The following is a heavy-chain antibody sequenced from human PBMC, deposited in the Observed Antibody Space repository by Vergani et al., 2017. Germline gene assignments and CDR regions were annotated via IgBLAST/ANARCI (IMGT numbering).Heavy chain of an antibody. CDR1: GGSFTSYH. Sequence: QVQLQQWGGGLLKPSETLSLTCVVNGGSFTSYHWTWIRPSPGEGLEWVGDIDHTGRPDYNPSLKRRLTMSVDNSRNQFSLTLNSVTATDTAIYFCASVNTETNGHLYYYYYMDVWGQGTAVTVS. CDR2: IDHTGRP. D-gene: IGHD4-11*01. CDR3: ASVNTETNGHLYYYYYMDV. J-gene: IGHJ6*03. V-gene: IGHV4-34*01.